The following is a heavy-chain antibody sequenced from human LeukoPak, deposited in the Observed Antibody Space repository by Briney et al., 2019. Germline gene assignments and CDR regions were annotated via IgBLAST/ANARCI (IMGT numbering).Heavy chain of an antibody. CDR2: IIPMFGTA. CDR3: ARDVLGGSYFDS. CDR1: RGTFSSHA. V-gene: IGHV1-69*13. D-gene: IGHD3-16*01. J-gene: IGHJ4*02. Sequence: SVKVSCKASRGTFSSHAISWVRQAPGQGLEWMGGIIPMFGTANYAQKFQGRVTITADESMTTAYMELSSLRSEDTAVYSCARDVLGGSYFDSWGQGTLVTVSS.